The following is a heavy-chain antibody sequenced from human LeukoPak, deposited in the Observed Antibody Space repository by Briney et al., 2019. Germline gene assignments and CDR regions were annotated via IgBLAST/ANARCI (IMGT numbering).Heavy chain of an antibody. V-gene: IGHV3-7*03. D-gene: IGHD5-18*01. CDR3: AKGGYSYGYPFDY. Sequence: GGSLRLSXAASGFTFSSYWMSWVRQSPGKGLEWVANIKQDGSEKYYVDSVKGRFTISRDNAKNSLYLQMNSLRAEDTAVYYCAKGGYSYGYPFDYWGQGTLVTVSS. J-gene: IGHJ4*02. CDR1: GFTFSSYW. CDR2: IKQDGSEK.